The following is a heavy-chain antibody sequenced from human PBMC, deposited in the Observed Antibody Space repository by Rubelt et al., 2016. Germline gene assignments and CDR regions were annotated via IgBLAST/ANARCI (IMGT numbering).Heavy chain of an antibody. J-gene: IGHJ3*02. CDR1: GFTFSSHG. D-gene: IGHD1-26*01. V-gene: IGHV3-33*01. CDR2: VWYDGSHQ. CDR3: AREQVGGEGAFDI. Sequence: LWGRGGGVVQPGRSLRLSCAPSGFTFSSHGMHWVRQAPGKGLEWVAVVWYDGSHQYYGDSVKGRFTISRDNSKKTLYLQMNSLRAADTAVYYCAREQVGGEGAFDIWGQGTKVTVSS.